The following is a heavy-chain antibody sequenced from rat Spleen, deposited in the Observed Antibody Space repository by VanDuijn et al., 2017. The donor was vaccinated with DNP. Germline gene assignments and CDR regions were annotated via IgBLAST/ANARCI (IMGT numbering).Heavy chain of an antibody. CDR1: GYSITSNY. D-gene: IGHD1-3*01. V-gene: IGHV3-1*01. CDR3: ARWTMAFDY. CDR2: ISYSGIN. J-gene: IGHJ2*01. Sequence: EVRLQESGPGLVKPSQSLSLTCSVTGYSITSNYWAWIRKFPGNKMEWMAYISYSGINGYNPSLKSRISITRDTSKNQFFLQLNSVTTEDTATYYCARWTMAFDYWGQGVMVTVSS.